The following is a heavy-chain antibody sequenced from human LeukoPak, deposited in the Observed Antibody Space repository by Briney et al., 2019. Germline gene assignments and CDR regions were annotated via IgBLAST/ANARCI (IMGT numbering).Heavy chain of an antibody. J-gene: IGHJ5*02. D-gene: IGHD4-17*01. CDR3: ARVTAFLYTATLTHHP. Sequence: PGGSLRLFCAASGFTFTSYQMSWVRQAPGKGLEWFSYISSSGNTIYYADSVKGRFTISRDNANNSLYLQMNSLSAEDTAVYYCARVTAFLYTATLTHHPWSQGTLVTVDS. CDR1: GFTFTSYQ. V-gene: IGHV3-48*03. CDR2: ISSSGNTI.